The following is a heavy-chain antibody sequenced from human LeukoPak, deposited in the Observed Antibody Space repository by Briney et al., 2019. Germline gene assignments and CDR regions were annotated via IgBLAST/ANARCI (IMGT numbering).Heavy chain of an antibody. J-gene: IGHJ1*01. CDR2: FHFSGST. Sequence: SETLSLTCSVSGASVTMGSYYWAWIRQPPGKGLEWIGTFHFSGSTYYNPSLKSRVTISVDTSKNSVSLMLRSVTAADTAVYYCARGRIAAAGKRQYFQHWGQGTLVTVSS. V-gene: IGHV4-39*01. CDR3: ARGRIAAAGKRQYFQH. CDR1: GASVTMGSYY. D-gene: IGHD6-13*01.